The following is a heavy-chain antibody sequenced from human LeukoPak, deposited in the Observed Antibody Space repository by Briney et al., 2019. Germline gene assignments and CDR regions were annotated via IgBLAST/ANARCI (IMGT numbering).Heavy chain of an antibody. V-gene: IGHV4-38-2*02. CDR2: IDHNGST. CDR3: ARCGYCWTNWFDP. CDR1: GYSMNDGYF. Sequence: AETLSLTCSVSGYSMNDGYFWGWIRQPPGKGPEWIGSIDHNGSTYYNPSLKSRVTMSVDTSKNQFYVKLNSVTAADTAVYYCARCGYCWTNWFDPWGQGTLVTVSS. J-gene: IGHJ5*02. D-gene: IGHD5-18*01.